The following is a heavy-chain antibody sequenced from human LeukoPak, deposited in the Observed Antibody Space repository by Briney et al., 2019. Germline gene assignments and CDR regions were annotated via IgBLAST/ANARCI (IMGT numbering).Heavy chain of an antibody. V-gene: IGHV3-48*01. CDR2: ISSGVTTE. CDR3: ARFNLGWLDP. CDR1: GFLFKSYA. Sequence: GGSLRLSCAASGFLFKSYAMSWVRQAPGRGLEWISYISSGVTTEYYADSVKGRFTISRDDARDSLYLQMESLRAEDTAVYYCARFNLGWLDPWGQGALVTVSS. J-gene: IGHJ5*02. D-gene: IGHD1-20*01.